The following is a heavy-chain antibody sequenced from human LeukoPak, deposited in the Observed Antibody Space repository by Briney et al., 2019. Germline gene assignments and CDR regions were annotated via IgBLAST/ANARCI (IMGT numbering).Heavy chain of an antibody. J-gene: IGHJ4*02. CDR2: VYYSGST. CDR3: ARPRMDSSGYYYWYFDY. V-gene: IGHV4-39*01. Sequence: SSETLSLTCTVSGGSISSSSYYWGWIRQPPGKGLEWIGCVYYSGSTYYNPSLKSRVTISVDTSKNQFSLKLSSVTAADTAVYYCARPRMDSSGYYYWYFDYWGQGTLVTVSS. D-gene: IGHD3-22*01. CDR1: GGSISSSSYY.